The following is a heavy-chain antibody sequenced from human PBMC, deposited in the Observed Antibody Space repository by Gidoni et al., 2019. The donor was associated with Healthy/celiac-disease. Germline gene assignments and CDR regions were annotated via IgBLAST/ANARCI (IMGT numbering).Heavy chain of an antibody. V-gene: IGHV4-59*01. Sequence: HVQLQESVPGLVMPSETLSLTCTVSRGSISRYYWSWIRQPPGKGLEWIGYIYYSGSTNYNPSLKSRVTISVDTSKNQFSLKLSSVTAADTAVYYCARSHGGYELLFYWGQGTLVTVSS. CDR2: IYYSGST. CDR3: ARSHGGYELLFY. D-gene: IGHD5-12*01. CDR1: RGSISRYY. J-gene: IGHJ4*02.